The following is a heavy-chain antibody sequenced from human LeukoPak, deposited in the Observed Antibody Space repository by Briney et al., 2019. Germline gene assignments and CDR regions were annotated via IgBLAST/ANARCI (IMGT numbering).Heavy chain of an antibody. J-gene: IGHJ4*02. CDR3: AKGPLRGTAAAIDY. CDR2: ISYDGRNK. D-gene: IGHD2-2*01. V-gene: IGHV3-30*04. CDR1: GFTFSSYA. Sequence: GGSLRLSCAASGFTFSSYAMHWVRQAPGKGLEWVAVISYDGRNKHYPDSVEGRFTISRDISTDTLWLQMDSLRTEDTAVYYCAKGPLRGTAAAIDYWGQGTLVTVSS.